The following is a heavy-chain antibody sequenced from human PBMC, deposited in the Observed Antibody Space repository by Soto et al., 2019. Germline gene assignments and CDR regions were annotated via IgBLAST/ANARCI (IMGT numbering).Heavy chain of an antibody. CDR3: AKWPSSGHLNY. J-gene: IGHJ4*02. Sequence: GGSRRLSSSASGFTFSTYAMSWVRQAPGKGLEWVSAISGSGGSTYYADSVKGRFTISRDNSKNTLYLQMNSLRAEDTAVYYCAKWPSSGHLNYWGQGTLVTVSS. CDR1: GFTFSTYA. CDR2: ISGSGGST. D-gene: IGHD3-10*01. V-gene: IGHV3-23*01.